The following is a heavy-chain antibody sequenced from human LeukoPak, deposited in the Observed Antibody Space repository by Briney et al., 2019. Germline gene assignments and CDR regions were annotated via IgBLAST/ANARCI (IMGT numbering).Heavy chain of an antibody. J-gene: IGHJ3*02. CDR2: ISGSGGST. CDR1: GFTFSSYG. V-gene: IGHV3-23*01. D-gene: IGHD3-16*02. CDR3: AKDLMITFGGVIVISFDAFDI. Sequence: PGGSLRLSCAASGFTFSSYGMSWVRQAPGKGLEWVSAISGSGGSTYYADSVKGRFTISRDNSKNTLYLQMNSLRAEDTAVYYCAKDLMITFGGVIVISFDAFDIWGQGTMVTVSS.